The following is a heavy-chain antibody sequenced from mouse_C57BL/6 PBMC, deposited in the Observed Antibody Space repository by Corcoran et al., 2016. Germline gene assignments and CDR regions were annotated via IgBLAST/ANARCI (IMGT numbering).Heavy chain of an antibody. V-gene: IGHV3-6*01. J-gene: IGHJ4*01. Sequence: DVQLQESGPGLGKPSQSLSLTCSVTGYSITSGYYWNWIRQFPGNKLEWMGYISYDGSNNYNPSLKNRISITRDTSKNQFFLKLNSVTTEDTATYYCARDTGYYYAMYYWGQGTSVTVSS. D-gene: IGHD2-2*01. CDR2: ISYDGSN. CDR3: ARDTGYYYAMYY. CDR1: GYSITSGYY.